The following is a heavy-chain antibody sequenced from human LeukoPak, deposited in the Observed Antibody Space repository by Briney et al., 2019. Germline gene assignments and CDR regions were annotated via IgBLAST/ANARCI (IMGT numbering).Heavy chain of an antibody. J-gene: IGHJ4*02. CDR2: IPYDGSNK. Sequence: GGSLRLSCAASGFTFSSYAMSWVRQAPGKGLEWVAVIPYDGSNKYYADSVKGRFTISRDNSKNTLYLQMNSLRAEDTAVYYCARDGWYGGNSPGDYWGQGTLVTVSS. CDR1: GFTFSSYA. V-gene: IGHV3-30-3*01. CDR3: ARDGWYGGNSPGDY. D-gene: IGHD4-23*01.